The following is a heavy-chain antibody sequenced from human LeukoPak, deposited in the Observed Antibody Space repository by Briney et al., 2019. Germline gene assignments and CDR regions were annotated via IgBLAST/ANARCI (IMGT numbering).Heavy chain of an antibody. V-gene: IGHV1-69*06. CDR3: ATVVVGATYPTYYFDY. D-gene: IGHD1-26*01. J-gene: IGHJ4*02. CDR2: IIPIFGTA. CDR1: GGTFSSYA. Sequence: SVKVSCKASGGTFSSYAISWVRQAPGQGLEWMGGIIPIFGTANYAQKFQGRVTMTEDTSTDTAYMELSSLRSEDTAVYYCATVVVGATYPTYYFDYWGQGTLVTVSS.